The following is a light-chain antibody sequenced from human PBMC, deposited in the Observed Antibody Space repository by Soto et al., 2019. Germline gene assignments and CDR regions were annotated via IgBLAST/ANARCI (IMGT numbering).Light chain of an antibody. CDR2: DAS. V-gene: IGKV1-5*01. CDR1: QSISSL. Sequence: DIQMTQSPSTLSASVGDRLTITCRASQSISSLVAWYQQKPGKPPKLLIYDASSLESGVPSRFSGSGSGTDFSLTITSLQPDDSATYYCQQYHSYYPWTFGQGTKVDIK. CDR3: QQYHSYYPWT. J-gene: IGKJ1*01.